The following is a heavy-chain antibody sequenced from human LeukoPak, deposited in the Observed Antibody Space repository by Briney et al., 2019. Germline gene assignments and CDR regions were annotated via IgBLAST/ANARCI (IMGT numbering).Heavy chain of an antibody. D-gene: IGHD3-22*01. CDR1: GGSVSSGSYY. V-gene: IGHV4-30-2*01. Sequence: SETLSLTCTVSGGSVSSGSYYWSWIRQPPGKGLEWIGYIYHGASTYYNPSFKSRVTISVDRSKNQFSLKLSSVTAADTAVYYCARNTDTSGYRPYFDYWGQGTLVTVSS. CDR3: ARNTDTSGYRPYFDY. CDR2: IYHGAST. J-gene: IGHJ4*02.